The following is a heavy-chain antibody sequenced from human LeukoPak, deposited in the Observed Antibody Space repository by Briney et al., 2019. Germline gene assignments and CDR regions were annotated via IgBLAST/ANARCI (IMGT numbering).Heavy chain of an antibody. Sequence: GSSLRLSCAASVSTINYYVITLGRQAPGKVLELVSGINWNGGNTGYADSVKGRFTISRDNAQNSLYLQMNSLRAEDTALYYCARVASNYDFDYWGQGTLVSVSS. V-gene: IGHV3-20*04. J-gene: IGHJ4*02. CDR1: VSTINYYV. CDR2: INWNGGNT. D-gene: IGHD4-11*01. CDR3: ARVASNYDFDY.